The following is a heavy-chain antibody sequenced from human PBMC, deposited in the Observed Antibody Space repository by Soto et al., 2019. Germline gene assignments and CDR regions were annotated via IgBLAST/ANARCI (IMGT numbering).Heavy chain of an antibody. J-gene: IGHJ4*02. Sequence: EVQLLESGGGLVQPGGSLRLTCAASGITFSRSAMSWVRQAPGKGLECVSAISASGGYTYYADSVNGRFTISRDNSKNTLYLQMNSLRAEDTAVYYCAKRSGYDDGNFDYWGQGILVTVSS. CDR2: ISASGGYT. V-gene: IGHV3-23*01. CDR3: AKRSGYDDGNFDY. D-gene: IGHD3-3*01. CDR1: GITFSRSA.